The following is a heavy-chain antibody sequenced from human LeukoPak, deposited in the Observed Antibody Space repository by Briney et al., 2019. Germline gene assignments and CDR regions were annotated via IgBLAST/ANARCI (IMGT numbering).Heavy chain of an antibody. CDR1: GFSLSNYG. D-gene: IGHD4-23*01. V-gene: IGHV3-23*01. Sequence: GASLRLSCAASGFSLSNYGMTRVRQAPGKGLEWVSAISGGATSTYYADSVKGRFTISRDNSKNTLYLEMNSLRADDTAVYYCAKDSPVATYWGQGTLVTVSS. CDR2: ISGGATST. CDR3: AKDSPVATY. J-gene: IGHJ4*02.